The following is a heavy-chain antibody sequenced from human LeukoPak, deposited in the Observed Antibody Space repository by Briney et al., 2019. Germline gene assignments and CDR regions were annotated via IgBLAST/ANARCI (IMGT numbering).Heavy chain of an antibody. Sequence: GGSLRLSCAASGFTFSDYWMSWVRQVPGKGLEWVANIKQDRSEKHYVDSVKGRFTISRDNAKSSLYLQMNSLRAEDTAVYYCARRYFDLWGRGTLVTVSS. CDR3: ARRYFDL. V-gene: IGHV3-7*03. J-gene: IGHJ2*01. CDR1: GFTFSDYW. CDR2: IKQDRSEK.